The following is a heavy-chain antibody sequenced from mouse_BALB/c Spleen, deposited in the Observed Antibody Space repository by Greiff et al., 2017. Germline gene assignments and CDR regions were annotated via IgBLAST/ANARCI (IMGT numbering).Heavy chain of an antibody. J-gene: IGHJ1*01. CDR2: IWAGGST. Sequence: VKVVESGPGLVAPSQSLSITCTVSGFSLTSYGVHWVRQPPGKGLEWLGVIWAGGSTNYNSALMSRLSISKDNSKSQVFLKMNSLQTDDTAMYYCARVGGYFDVWGAGTTVTVSS. D-gene: IGHD3-1*01. V-gene: IGHV2-9*02. CDR1: GFSLTSYG. CDR3: ARVGGYFDV.